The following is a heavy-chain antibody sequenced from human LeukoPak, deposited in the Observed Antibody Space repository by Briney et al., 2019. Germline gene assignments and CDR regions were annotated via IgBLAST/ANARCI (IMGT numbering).Heavy chain of an antibody. D-gene: IGHD3-9*01. V-gene: IGHV3-11*04. CDR2: ISSSGSTI. CDR1: GFTFSDYY. Sequence: GGSLRLSCAASGFTFSDYYMSWIRQAPGKGLEWVSYISSSGSTIYYADSVKGRFTISRDNAKNSLYLQMNSLRAEDTAVYSCARYYDILTGYYKEFDYWGQGTLVTVSS. CDR3: ARYYDILTGYYKEFDY. J-gene: IGHJ4*02.